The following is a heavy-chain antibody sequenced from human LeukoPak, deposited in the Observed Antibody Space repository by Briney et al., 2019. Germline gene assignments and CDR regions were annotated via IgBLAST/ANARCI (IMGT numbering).Heavy chain of an antibody. CDR3: ARRLSSSWYRLFDY. D-gene: IGHD6-13*01. Sequence: SETLSLTCAVSGGSISSGGYSWSWIRQPPGKGLEWIGYIYHSGSTYYNPSLKSRVTISVDTSKNQFSLKLSSVTAADTAVYYCARRLSSSWYRLFDYWGQGTLVTVSS. CDR1: GGSISSGGYS. CDR2: IYHSGST. J-gene: IGHJ4*02. V-gene: IGHV4-30-2*01.